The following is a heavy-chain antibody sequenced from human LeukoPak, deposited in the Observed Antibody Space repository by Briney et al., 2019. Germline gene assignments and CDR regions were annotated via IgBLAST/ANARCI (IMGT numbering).Heavy chain of an antibody. CDR3: ARDIGGSSGYSLFDY. V-gene: IGHV1-46*01. Sequence: ASVTVSCKASGYTFTSYYIHWVRQAPGQGLEWMGIINPSGGSTRYAQKFQGRVTMTRDTSTSTVYMELSSLRSEDTAVYYCARDIGGSSGYSLFDYWGQGILVTVSS. CDR1: GYTFTSYY. CDR2: INPSGGST. J-gene: IGHJ4*02. D-gene: IGHD3-22*01.